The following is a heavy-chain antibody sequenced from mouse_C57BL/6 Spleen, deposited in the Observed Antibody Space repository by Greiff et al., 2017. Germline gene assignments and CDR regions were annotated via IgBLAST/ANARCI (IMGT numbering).Heavy chain of an antibody. CDR3: ASRIYYGYPFDY. CDR1: GYAFSSSW. Sequence: QVQLQQSGPELVKPGASVKISCKASGYAFSSSWMNWVKQRPGKGLEWIGRIYPGDGDTNYNGKFKGKATLTADKSSSTAYMQLSSLTSEDSAVYFCASRIYYGYPFDYWGQGTTLTVSS. J-gene: IGHJ2*01. CDR2: IYPGDGDT. V-gene: IGHV1-82*01. D-gene: IGHD2-2*01.